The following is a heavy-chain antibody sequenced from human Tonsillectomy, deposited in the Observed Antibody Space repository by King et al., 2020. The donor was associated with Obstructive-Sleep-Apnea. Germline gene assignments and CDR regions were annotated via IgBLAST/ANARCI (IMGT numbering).Heavy chain of an antibody. CDR1: GGSISSYY. CDR3: ARDGRGYSYGLDY. D-gene: IGHD5-18*01. CDR2: IYYSGST. J-gene: IGHJ4*02. Sequence: VQLQESGPGLVKPSETLSLTCTVSGGSISSYYWSWIRQPPGKGLKWIGYIYYSGSTNYNPSLKSRVTISVDTSKNQFSLKLSSVTAADTAVYYCARDGRGYSYGLDYWGQGTLVTVSS. V-gene: IGHV4-59*01.